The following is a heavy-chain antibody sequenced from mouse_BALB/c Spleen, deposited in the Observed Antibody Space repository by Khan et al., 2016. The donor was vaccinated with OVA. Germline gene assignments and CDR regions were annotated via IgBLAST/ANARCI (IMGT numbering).Heavy chain of an antibody. CDR1: GFSLTNYA. CDR3: ARHQFPLSMDS. Sequence: QVQLKESGPDLVAPSQSLSITCTVSGFSLTNYAIHWVRQPPGKGLEWRVVIWSDGRTTYNSALKSRLSISKDNSKSQVFLKINSLQTDDTAMYYCARHQFPLSMDSWGQGISVTVSS. V-gene: IGHV2-6-2*01. J-gene: IGHJ4*01. CDR2: IWSDGRT.